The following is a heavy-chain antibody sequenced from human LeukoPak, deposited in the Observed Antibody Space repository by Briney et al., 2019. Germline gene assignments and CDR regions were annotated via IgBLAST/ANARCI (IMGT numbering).Heavy chain of an antibody. Sequence: GGSLRLSCAASGFTFSSYAMHWVRQAPGKGLEWVAVISYDGSNKYYADSVKGRFTISRDNSKNTLYLQMNSLRSEDTAVYYCAREFPLNYYDGRALGAFDIWGQGTMVTVSS. J-gene: IGHJ3*02. D-gene: IGHD3-22*01. CDR1: GFTFSSYA. V-gene: IGHV3-30-3*01. CDR3: AREFPLNYYDGRALGAFDI. CDR2: ISYDGSNK.